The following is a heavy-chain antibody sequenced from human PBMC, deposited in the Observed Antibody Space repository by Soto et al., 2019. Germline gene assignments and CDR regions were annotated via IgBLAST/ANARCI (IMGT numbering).Heavy chain of an antibody. D-gene: IGHD6-6*01. V-gene: IGHV3-48*02. CDR2: ISSSSSTI. Sequence: EVQLVESGGGLVQPGGSLRLSCAASGFTFSSYSMNWVRQAPGKGLEWVSYISSSSSTIYYADSVKGRFTISRDNAKNSLYLQMNSLRDEDTAVYYWARGWSSSSSFDIWGQGTMVTVSS. CDR3: ARGWSSSSSFDI. CDR1: GFTFSSYS. J-gene: IGHJ3*02.